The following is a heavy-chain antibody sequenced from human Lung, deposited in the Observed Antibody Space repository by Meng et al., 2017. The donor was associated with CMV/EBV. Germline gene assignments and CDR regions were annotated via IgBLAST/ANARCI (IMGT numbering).Heavy chain of an antibody. CDR3: ARGPSYYYGSGSYYNAMYNWFDP. J-gene: IGHJ5*02. CDR2: INHSGST. D-gene: IGHD3-10*01. CDR1: YY. V-gene: IGHV4-34*01. Sequence: YYWSWIRQPTGKGLEWIGEINHSGSTNYNPSLKSRVTISVDTSKNQFSLKLSSVTAADTAVYYCARGPSYYYGSGSYYNAMYNWFDPWGQGTLVTVSS.